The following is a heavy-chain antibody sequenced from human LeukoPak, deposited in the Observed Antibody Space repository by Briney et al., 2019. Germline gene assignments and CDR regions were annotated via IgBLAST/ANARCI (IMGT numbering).Heavy chain of an antibody. CDR2: INPTGGST. Sequence: GASVKVSCKASGYTFPSYFMHWVRQAPGQGLEWMGIINPTGGSTTYAQKFQGRVTMTRDTSTSTIYMELSSLRSDDTAVYYCARDLNQWLLLGNYWGQGTLVTVSS. CDR3: ARDLNQWLLLGNY. D-gene: IGHD3-22*01. V-gene: IGHV1-46*01. CDR1: GYTFPSYF. J-gene: IGHJ4*02.